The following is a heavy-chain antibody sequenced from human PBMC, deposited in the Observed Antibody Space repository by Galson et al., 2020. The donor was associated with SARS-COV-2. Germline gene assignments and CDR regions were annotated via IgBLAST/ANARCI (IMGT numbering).Heavy chain of an antibody. CDR2: INAYNGDT. V-gene: IGHV1-18*01. CDR3: ARGSSSLSPRVGNYYGLAV. J-gene: IGHJ6*02. D-gene: IGHD1-26*01. Sequence: ASVKVSCQGSGYTFINFGISWVRQAPGQGLEWMGWINAYNGDTDYAQTFQGRVTMTTDTSTSTAYMDMRSLRSDDTAVYFCARGSSSLSPRVGNYYGLAVWGQGTTVTVSS. CDR1: GYTFINFG.